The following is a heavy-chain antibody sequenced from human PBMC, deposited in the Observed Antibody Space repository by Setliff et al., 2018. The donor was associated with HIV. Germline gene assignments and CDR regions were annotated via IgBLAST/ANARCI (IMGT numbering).Heavy chain of an antibody. CDR2: IYYTGST. CDR3: ARRSGSYRDFDY. D-gene: IGHD1-26*01. CDR1: GASVSSGGFY. V-gene: IGHV4-30-4*08. J-gene: IGHJ4*02. Sequence: SETLSLTCTVSGASVSSGGFYWSWIRQPPGKGMEWIGYIYYTGSTYYNPSLESRVTISVDTSKNQFSLKVSSVTAADTAVYYCARRSGSYRDFDYWGQGILVTVSS.